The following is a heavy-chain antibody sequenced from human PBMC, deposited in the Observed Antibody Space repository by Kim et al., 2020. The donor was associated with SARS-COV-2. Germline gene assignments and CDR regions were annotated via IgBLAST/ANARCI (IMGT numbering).Heavy chain of an antibody. J-gene: IGHJ4*02. D-gene: IGHD3-16*02. CDR2: SHSGRT. CDR3: ARDFSF. Sequence: SHSGRTTYTPSLMSRVTISVDTSKNQCSLKLSSVTAADTAVYYCARDFSFWGQGTLVTVSS. V-gene: IGHV4-59*01.